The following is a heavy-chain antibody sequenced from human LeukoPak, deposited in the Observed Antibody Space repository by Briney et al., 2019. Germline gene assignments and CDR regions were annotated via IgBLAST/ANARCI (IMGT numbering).Heavy chain of an antibody. CDR3: ARGDSGYDSDF. Sequence: AAVKVSCKASGYPFDNFGLTWVRQAPGQGLEWMGWISAYNGNTHYAQKFRGRLTMTTDTSTTTAYLELRSLKSDDTAVYYCARGDSGYDSDFWGQGTLVTVSS. CDR1: GYPFDNFG. D-gene: IGHD5-12*01. CDR2: ISAYNGNT. V-gene: IGHV1-18*01. J-gene: IGHJ4*02.